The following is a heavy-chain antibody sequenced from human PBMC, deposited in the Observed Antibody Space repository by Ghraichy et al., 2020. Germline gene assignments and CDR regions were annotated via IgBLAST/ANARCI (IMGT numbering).Heavy chain of an antibody. V-gene: IGHV3-23*01. Sequence: GSLRLSCAASGFTFSSYAMSWVRQAPGKGLEWVSAISVSGGSTYYADSVKGRFTISRDNSKNTLYLQMNSLRAEDTAVYYCAKSQYCSSSSCYKWAFDYWGQGTLVTVSS. CDR1: GFTFSSYA. CDR2: ISVSGGST. J-gene: IGHJ4*02. CDR3: AKSQYCSSSSCYKWAFDY. D-gene: IGHD2-2*02.